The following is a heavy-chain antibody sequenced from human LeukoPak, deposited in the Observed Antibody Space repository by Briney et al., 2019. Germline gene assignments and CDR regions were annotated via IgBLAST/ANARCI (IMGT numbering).Heavy chain of an antibody. CDR3: ARGTVTSDAFDI. CDR2: ISYDGSNK. CDR1: GFTFSSYA. Sequence: GGSLRLSCAASGFTFSSYAMHWVRQAPGKGLEWVAVISYDGSNKYYADSVKGRSTISRDNSKNTLYLQMNSLRAEDTAVYYCARGTVTSDAFDIWGQGTMVTVSS. V-gene: IGHV3-30-3*01. D-gene: IGHD4-17*01. J-gene: IGHJ3*02.